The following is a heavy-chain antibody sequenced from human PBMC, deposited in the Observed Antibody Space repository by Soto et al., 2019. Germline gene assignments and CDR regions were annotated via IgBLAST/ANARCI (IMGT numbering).Heavy chain of an antibody. V-gene: IGHV4-39*01. CDR3: EGITIFGVVIPDV. J-gene: IGHJ6*04. CDR1: GGSISSSSYY. CDR2: IYYSGST. Sequence: SETLSLTCTVSGGSISSSSYYWGWIRQPPGKGLEWIGSIYYSGSTYYNPSLKSRVTISVDTSKNQFSLKLSSVTAADTAVYYCEGITIFGVVIPDVWGKXTTVTVSS. D-gene: IGHD3-3*01.